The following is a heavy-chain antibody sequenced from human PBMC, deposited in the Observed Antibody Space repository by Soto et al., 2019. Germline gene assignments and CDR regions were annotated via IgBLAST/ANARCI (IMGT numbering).Heavy chain of an antibody. CDR2: IYYSGST. CDR3: ARGFEVAGNFDY. J-gene: IGHJ4*02. V-gene: IGHV4-59*01. Sequence: SETLSLTCTVSGGSISSYYWSWIRQPPGKGLEWIGYIYYSGSTNYNPSLKSRATISVDTSKNQFSLKLSSVTAADTAVYYCARGFEVAGNFDYWGQGTLVTVSS. D-gene: IGHD6-19*01. CDR1: GGSISSYY.